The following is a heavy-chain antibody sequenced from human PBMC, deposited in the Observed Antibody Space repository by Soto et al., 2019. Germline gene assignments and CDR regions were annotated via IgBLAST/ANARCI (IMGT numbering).Heavy chain of an antibody. Sequence: ASVKVSCKASGYTFTSYYIHWVRQAPGQGLEWMGIINPSGGSTDYAQKFQGRVTMTRDTSTSTVYMELSSLRSEDTAVYYCAKDRGRATAGEYHYYGMDVWGQGTTVTVSS. J-gene: IGHJ6*02. D-gene: IGHD6-13*01. CDR2: INPSGGST. V-gene: IGHV1-46*01. CDR1: GYTFTSYY. CDR3: AKDRGRATAGEYHYYGMDV.